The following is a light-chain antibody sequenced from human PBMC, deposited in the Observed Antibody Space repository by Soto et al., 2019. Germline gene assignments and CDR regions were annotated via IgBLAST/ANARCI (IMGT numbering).Light chain of an antibody. CDR3: QQYNSYPVH. J-gene: IGKJ2*01. Sequence: DIQMTQSPSTLSASVGDRVTITCRASQSISSWLAWYQQKTGKAPKLLIYKASSLESGVPSRFSGSGSGTEFTLTISSLQPDDFATYYCQQYNSYPVHFGQGTKLEIK. V-gene: IGKV1-5*03. CDR1: QSISSW. CDR2: KAS.